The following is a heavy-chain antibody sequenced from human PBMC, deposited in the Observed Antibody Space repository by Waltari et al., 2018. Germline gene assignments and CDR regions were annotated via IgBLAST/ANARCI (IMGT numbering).Heavy chain of an antibody. Sequence: QVQLVQSGAEVKKPGSSVKVSCKASGGTFSSYAISWVRQAPGQGLEWMGGVIPIFGTANDAQKFQGRVTITTDESTSTAYMELSSLRSEDTAVYYCARDRGDCSGGSCVSFYGMDVWGQGTTVTVSS. V-gene: IGHV1-69*05. J-gene: IGHJ6*02. CDR1: GGTFSSYA. CDR3: ARDRGDCSGGSCVSFYGMDV. D-gene: IGHD2-15*01. CDR2: VIPIFGTA.